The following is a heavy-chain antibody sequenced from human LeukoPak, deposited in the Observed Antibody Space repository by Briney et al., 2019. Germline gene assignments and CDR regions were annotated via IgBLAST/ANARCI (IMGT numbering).Heavy chain of an antibody. J-gene: IGHJ4*02. V-gene: IGHV3-48*03. D-gene: IGHD3-22*01. CDR3: ARTSYDSSGYNFDY. Sequence: GGSLRLSCAASGFTFSSYEMNWVRQAPGKGLEWVSYISSSGSTIYYADYVKGRFTISRDNAKNSLYLQMNSLRAEDTAVYYCARTSYDSSGYNFDYWGQGTLVTVSS. CDR2: ISSSGSTI. CDR1: GFTFSSYE.